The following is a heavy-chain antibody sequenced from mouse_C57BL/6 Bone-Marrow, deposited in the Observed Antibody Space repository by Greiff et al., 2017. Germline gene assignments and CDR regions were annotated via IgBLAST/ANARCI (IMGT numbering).Heavy chain of an antibody. CDR1: GYTFTSYW. J-gene: IGHJ3*01. CDR3: ARGHYGRVFAY. D-gene: IGHD1-1*01. CDR2: IDPSDSYT. Sequence: QVQLQQPGAELVMPGASVKLSCKASGYTFTSYWMHWVKQRPGQGLEWIGEIDPSDSYTNYNQKFKGKSTLTVDKSSSTAYMELHSLTSEDSAVYFCARGHYGRVFAYWGQGTLVTVSA. V-gene: IGHV1-69*01.